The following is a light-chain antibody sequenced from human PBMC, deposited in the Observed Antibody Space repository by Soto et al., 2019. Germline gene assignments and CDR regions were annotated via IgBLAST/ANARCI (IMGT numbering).Light chain of an antibody. Sequence: EIVMTQSPVTPSVSPWEIATLSFRAIQSVSSNLAWYQQKPGQAPRLLVYGASTRATGVPVRFSGSGSGTDFTLTISSLQPEDFAVYYCQQDYNLPTFGGGTKVDIK. CDR2: GAS. CDR1: QSVSSN. J-gene: IGKJ4*01. CDR3: QQDYNLPT. V-gene: IGKV3-15*01.